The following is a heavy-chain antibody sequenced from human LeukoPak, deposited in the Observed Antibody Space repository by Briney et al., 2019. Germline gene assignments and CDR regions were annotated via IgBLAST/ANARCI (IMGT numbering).Heavy chain of an antibody. J-gene: IGHJ4*02. CDR2: INPNSGGT. Sequence: ASVKVSCKASGYTFTGYYMHWVRQVPGQGLERMGRINPNSGGTNYAQKFQGRVTMTRDTSISTAYMELSRLRSDDTAVYYCARDSPGNYDILTGYYPYFDYWGQGTLVTVSS. CDR3: ARDSPGNYDILTGYYPYFDY. D-gene: IGHD3-9*01. V-gene: IGHV1-2*06. CDR1: GYTFTGYY.